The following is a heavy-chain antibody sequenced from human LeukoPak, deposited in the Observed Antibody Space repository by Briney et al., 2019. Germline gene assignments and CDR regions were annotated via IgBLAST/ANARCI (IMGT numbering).Heavy chain of an antibody. J-gene: IGHJ3*02. CDR3: VRDSRYASGSHNAFDI. CDR1: GASISSGLYY. Sequence: SETLSLTCTVSGASISSGLYYWTWIRQPAGKGLEWIWRIYTSGNNNYNPSLKSRVTISVDKSKNQFSLKLNSVTATDTAVYYCVRDSRYASGSHNAFDIWGQGTMVTVSS. CDR2: IYTSGNN. V-gene: IGHV4-61*02. D-gene: IGHD3-10*01.